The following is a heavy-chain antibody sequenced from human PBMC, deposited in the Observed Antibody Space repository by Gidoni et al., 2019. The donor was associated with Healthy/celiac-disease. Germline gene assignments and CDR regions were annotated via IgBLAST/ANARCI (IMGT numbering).Heavy chain of an antibody. V-gene: IGHV4-39*01. Sequence: QLQLQESGPGLVKPSETLSLTCTVSGGSISSSLYYWGWLRQPPGKGLEWIGSIYYRGSTYYNPSLKSRVTISVDTSKNQFSLKLSSVTAADTAVYYCASWGTNRDFDYWGQGTLVTVSS. D-gene: IGHD3-16*01. CDR3: ASWGTNRDFDY. J-gene: IGHJ4*02. CDR2: IYYRGST. CDR1: GGSISSSLYY.